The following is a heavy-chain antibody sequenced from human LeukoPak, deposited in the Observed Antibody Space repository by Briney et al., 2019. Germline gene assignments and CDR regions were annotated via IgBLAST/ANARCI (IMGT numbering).Heavy chain of an antibody. V-gene: IGHV4-38-2*02. CDR3: ARRTDGSGSFFFDF. D-gene: IGHD3-10*01. J-gene: IGHJ4*02. CDR2: IYHSGST. CDR1: GYSISSGYY. Sequence: PSETLSLTCTVSGYSISSGYYWGWIRQPPGKGLEWIGSIYHSGSTYYNPSLKSPVTLSVYTSRNQFSLKLRSVAAADTPVYYSARRTDGSGSFFFDFWGQGTLVSVSS.